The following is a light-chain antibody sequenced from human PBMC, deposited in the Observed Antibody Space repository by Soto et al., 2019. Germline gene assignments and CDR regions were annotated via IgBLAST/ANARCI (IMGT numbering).Light chain of an antibody. CDR3: SSYTGSSTPYV. J-gene: IGLJ1*01. V-gene: IGLV2-14*01. CDR2: DVT. Sequence: QSALTQPASVSGSPGQSITISCTGISSDVGGYNYVSWYQQHPVKAPKLLIYDVTNRPSGVSDRFSGSKSGNTASLTISGLGAEDEADYYCSSYTGSSTPYVFGTGTKLTVL. CDR1: SSDVGGYNY.